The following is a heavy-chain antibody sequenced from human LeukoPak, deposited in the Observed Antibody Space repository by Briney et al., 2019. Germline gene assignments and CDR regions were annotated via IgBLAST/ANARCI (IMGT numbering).Heavy chain of an antibody. Sequence: PGGSLRLSCAASGFSFSSSEMNWVRQAPGKGLEWVSYISTGGGSIYYADSVKGRFTISRDNAKNTLYLQMNSLRAEDTAVYYCARTAYSDYSLGFWGQGTLVTVSS. CDR2: ISTGGGSI. V-gene: IGHV3-48*03. CDR3: ARTAYSDYSLGF. CDR1: GFSFSSSE. D-gene: IGHD5-12*01. J-gene: IGHJ4*02.